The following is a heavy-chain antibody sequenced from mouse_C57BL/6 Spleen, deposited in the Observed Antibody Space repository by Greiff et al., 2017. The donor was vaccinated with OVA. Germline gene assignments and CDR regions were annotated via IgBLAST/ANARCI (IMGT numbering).Heavy chain of an antibody. CDR1: GYTFTDYS. V-gene: IGHV1-18*01. CDR2: INPNNGGT. Sequence: EVQLQQPGPELVKPGASVKISCKASGYTFTDYSMTWVKQSHGQSLEWIGDINPNNGGTNYNQKFKGKATLTVDKYSSTAYMELRSLTSEDTAVYYCARKGYEESYCAMDDWGQGTAVTVSS. J-gene: IGHJ4*01. D-gene: IGHD3-1*01. CDR3: ARKGYEESYCAMDD.